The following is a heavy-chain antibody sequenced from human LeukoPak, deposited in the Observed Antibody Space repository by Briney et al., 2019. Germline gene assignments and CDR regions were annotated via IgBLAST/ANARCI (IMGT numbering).Heavy chain of an antibody. CDR3: ARGEPYYDFWSGYYDYYYMDV. V-gene: IGHV4-38-2*02. Sequence: PSETLSLTCTVSGYSISTGYYWDWIRQPPGKGLEWIGTFYHGGSTYYNPSLKSRVTISVDTSKNQFSLNLTSVTAADTAVYYCARGEPYYDFWSGYYDYYYMDVWGKGTTVTVSS. J-gene: IGHJ6*03. CDR2: FYHGGST. CDR1: GYSISTGYY. D-gene: IGHD3-3*01.